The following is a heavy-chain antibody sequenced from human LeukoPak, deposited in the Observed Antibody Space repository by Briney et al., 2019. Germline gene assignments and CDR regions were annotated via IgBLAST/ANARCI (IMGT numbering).Heavy chain of an antibody. CDR2: ISAYNGNT. Sequence: ASVKVSCKASGYTFTSYGISWVRQAPGQGLEWMGWISAYNGNTNYAQKLQGRVTMTTDTSTSTAYMELRSLRSDDTAVYYCARDRYCSSTSCYTGRGPFFGYWGQGTLVTVSS. D-gene: IGHD2-2*02. V-gene: IGHV1-18*01. CDR1: GYTFTSYG. J-gene: IGHJ4*02. CDR3: ARDRYCSSTSCYTGRGPFFGY.